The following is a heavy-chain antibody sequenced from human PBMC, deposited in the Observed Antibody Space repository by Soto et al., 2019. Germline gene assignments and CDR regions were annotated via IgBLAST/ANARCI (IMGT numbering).Heavy chain of an antibody. D-gene: IGHD3-10*01. Sequence: QVQLQESGPGLVKPSQTLSLTCSVSGGSISSGGYYWSWIRQHPGKGLEWIGFIYYSGSTYYSPSLTSPVTISIDTSKNQFSLRLRSLTAADTAVYYCARGDTAAGVIMDGWFDLWGQGTLVTVSS. CDR3: ARGDTAAGVIMDGWFDL. J-gene: IGHJ5*02. CDR2: IYYSGST. V-gene: IGHV4-31*01. CDR1: GGSISSGGYY.